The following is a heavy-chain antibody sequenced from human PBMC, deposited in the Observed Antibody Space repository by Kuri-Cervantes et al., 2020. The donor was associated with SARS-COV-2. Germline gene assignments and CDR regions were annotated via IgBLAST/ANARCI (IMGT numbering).Heavy chain of an antibody. D-gene: IGHD3-10*01. V-gene: IGHV4-39*07. CDR1: GGSISSSSYY. Sequence: SETLSLTCTVSGGSISSSSYYWGWIRQPPGKGLEWIGSIYYSGSTYYNPSLKSRVTISVDTSKNQFSLKLSSVTAADTAVYYCAKEYVYGSGSYYIVYWGQGTLVTVSS. CDR2: IYYSGST. J-gene: IGHJ4*02. CDR3: AKEYVYGSGSYYIVY.